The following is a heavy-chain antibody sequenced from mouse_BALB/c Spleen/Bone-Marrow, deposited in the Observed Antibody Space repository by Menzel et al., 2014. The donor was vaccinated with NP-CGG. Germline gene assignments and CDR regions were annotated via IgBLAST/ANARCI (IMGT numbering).Heavy chain of an antibody. J-gene: IGHJ2*01. CDR1: GYVFSTYW. CDR2: IYPGDGDT. CDR3: ARGGISVDY. Sequence: VKLQESGAELVRPGSSVKISCESSGYVFSTYWINWVKQRPGQGLEWIGQIYPGDGDTDYNGKFKDKATLTADKSSNTAYVQLSSLTSEDSAVYFCARGGISVDYWGQGTTLTVSS. V-gene: IGHV1-80*01.